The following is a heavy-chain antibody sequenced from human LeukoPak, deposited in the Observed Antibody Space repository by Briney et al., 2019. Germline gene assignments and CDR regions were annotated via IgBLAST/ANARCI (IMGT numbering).Heavy chain of an antibody. V-gene: IGHV4-59*08. CDR1: GGSISSYY. CDR2: IYYSGGT. Sequence: PSETLSLTCTVSGGSISSYYWSWIRQPPGKGLEWIGYIYYSGGTNYNPSLKSRVTISVDTSKNQFSLKLSSVTAADTAVYYCARELELSYYYYYMDVWGKGTTVTVSS. J-gene: IGHJ6*03. D-gene: IGHD1-7*01. CDR3: ARELELSYYYYYMDV.